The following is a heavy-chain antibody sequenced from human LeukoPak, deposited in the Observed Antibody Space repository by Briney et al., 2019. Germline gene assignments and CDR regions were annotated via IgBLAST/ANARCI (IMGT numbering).Heavy chain of an antibody. V-gene: IGHV3-23*01. D-gene: IGHD1-20*01. CDR1: AFTFRRYA. CDR2: ISRSGAST. J-gene: IGHJ4*02. Sequence: GGSLRFFCAASAFTFRRYAMSWVRQAGGKGLEWVSAISRSGASTYFPSSLKGPFTISRDNSKNTLSLQMSSLRPEDTAVYYSANPKDNSLYCFDYWGQGTLVTVSS. CDR3: ANPKDNSLYCFDY.